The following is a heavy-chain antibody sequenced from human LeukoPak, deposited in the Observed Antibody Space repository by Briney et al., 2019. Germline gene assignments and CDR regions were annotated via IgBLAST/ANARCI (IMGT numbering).Heavy chain of an antibody. CDR3: ARGDYGDLQSNWFDP. J-gene: IGHJ5*02. CDR2: INWNGGST. CDR1: GFTFDDYG. Sequence: PGGSLRLSCAASGFTFDDYGMSWVRQAPGKGLEWVSGINWNGGSTGYADSVKGRFTISRDNAKNSLYLQMNSLRAEDTALYHCARGDYGDLQSNWFDPWGQGTLVTVSS. D-gene: IGHD4-17*01. V-gene: IGHV3-20*01.